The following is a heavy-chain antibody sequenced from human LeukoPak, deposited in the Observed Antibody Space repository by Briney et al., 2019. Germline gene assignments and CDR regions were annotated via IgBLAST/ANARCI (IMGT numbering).Heavy chain of an antibody. J-gene: IGHJ5*02. Sequence: PSETLSLTCTVSGGSISSGDYYWSWIRQPPGKGLEWIGYIYYSGSTYYNPSLKSRVTISVDTSKNQFSLKLSSVTAADTAVYYCASLTYYDFWSGYFSEYWFDPWGQGTLVTVSS. D-gene: IGHD3-3*01. CDR1: GGSISSGDYY. CDR2: IYYSGST. CDR3: ASLTYYDFWSGYFSEYWFDP. V-gene: IGHV4-30-4*01.